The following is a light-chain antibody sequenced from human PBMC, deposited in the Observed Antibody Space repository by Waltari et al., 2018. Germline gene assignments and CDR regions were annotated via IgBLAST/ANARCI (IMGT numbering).Light chain of an antibody. V-gene: IGLV2-14*03. CDR3: SSYTSSSTYV. J-gene: IGLJ1*01. Sequence: QSALTQPASVSGSPGQSITISCTGTSSHVGRFNYVSWYQQHPGKAPKLMIYDVSNRPSGVSNRFSGSKSGNTASLTISGLQAADEADYYCSSYTSSSTYVFATGTKVTVL. CDR2: DVS. CDR1: SSHVGRFNY.